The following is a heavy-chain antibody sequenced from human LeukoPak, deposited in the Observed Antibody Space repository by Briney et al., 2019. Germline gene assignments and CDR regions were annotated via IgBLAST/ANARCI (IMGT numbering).Heavy chain of an antibody. CDR2: ISSSGSTI. V-gene: IGHV3-48*03. CDR1: GFTFSSYE. J-gene: IGHJ4*02. CDR3: ASGNGYCSGGSCSSPDY. D-gene: IGHD2-15*01. Sequence: PGGSLRLSCAASGFTFSSYEMNWVRQAPGKGLEWVSYISSSGSTIYYADSVKGRFTISRDNAKNSLYLQMNSLRAEDTAMYYCASGNGYCSGGSCSSPDYWGQGTLVTVSS.